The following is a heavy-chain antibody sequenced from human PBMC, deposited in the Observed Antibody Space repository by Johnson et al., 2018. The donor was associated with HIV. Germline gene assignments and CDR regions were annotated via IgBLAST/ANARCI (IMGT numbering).Heavy chain of an antibody. Sequence: QVQLVESGGGLVQPGGSLRLSCAASGFTFSSYGMHWVRQAPGKGLEWVAFIRYDGSNTYYADSVKGRFTISRDNAKNSLYLQMNSLRTEDPAFYYCAKVVGWAATGWDAFDIWGQGTMVTVSS. D-gene: IGHD6-13*01. CDR3: AKVVGWAATGWDAFDI. CDR1: GFTFSSYG. J-gene: IGHJ3*02. CDR2: IRYDGSNT. V-gene: IGHV3-30*02.